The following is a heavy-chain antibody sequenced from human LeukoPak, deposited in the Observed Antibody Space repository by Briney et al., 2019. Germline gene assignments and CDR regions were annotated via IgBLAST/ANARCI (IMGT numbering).Heavy chain of an antibody. CDR2: IYHSGST. J-gene: IGHJ4*02. CDR3: ARVGWSWYHIDF. Sequence: SGTLSLTCAASGGSISNSNWWSWVRQPPGKGLEWIGEIYHSGSTNYNPPLKSRVTMSVDKSKNQFSLKLSSVTAADTAVYYCARVGWSWYHIDFWGQGTLVTVSS. D-gene: IGHD6-13*01. V-gene: IGHV4-4*02. CDR1: GGSISNSNW.